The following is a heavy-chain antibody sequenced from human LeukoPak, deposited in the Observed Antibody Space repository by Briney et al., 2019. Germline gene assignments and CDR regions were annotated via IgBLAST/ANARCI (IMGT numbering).Heavy chain of an antibody. Sequence: PGGSLRLSCAASGFTFSTYSMSWVPQAPGKALEWVSTIDVTTGISYYADSVKGRFTISRDNFQNTLFLQLNNLRVGDTAVYYCAKVNSYHPYFWGQGTLVTVSS. CDR1: GFTFSTYS. D-gene: IGHD1-14*01. J-gene: IGHJ4*02. CDR3: AKVNSYHPYF. CDR2: IDVTTGIS. V-gene: IGHV3-23*01.